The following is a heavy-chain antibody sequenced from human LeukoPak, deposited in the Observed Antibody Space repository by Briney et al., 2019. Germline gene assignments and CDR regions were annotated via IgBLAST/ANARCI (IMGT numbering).Heavy chain of an antibody. J-gene: IGHJ1*01. CDR1: GYSFINYW. Sequence: GESLKISCKGSGYSFINYWIGWVRQMPGKGLEWMGIIYPGDSDTRYSPSFQGQVTISADKSISTAYLQWSSLKASDTAMYYCASHAYYYGSGSSPRAEYFQHWGQGTLVTVSS. D-gene: IGHD3-10*01. CDR2: IYPGDSDT. V-gene: IGHV5-51*01. CDR3: ASHAYYYGSGSSPRAEYFQH.